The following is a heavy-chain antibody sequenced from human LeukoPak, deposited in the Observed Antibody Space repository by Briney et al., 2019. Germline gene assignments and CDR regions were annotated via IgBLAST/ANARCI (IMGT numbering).Heavy chain of an antibody. Sequence: SETLSLTCAVYGGSFSGYYWSWIRQPPGKGLEWIGEINHSGSTNYNPSLKSRVTISVDTSKNQFSLKLSSVTAADTAVYYCASEYSSSWYGIDVWGQGTTVTVPS. CDR1: GGSFSGYY. D-gene: IGHD6-13*01. CDR3: ASEYSSSWYGIDV. J-gene: IGHJ6*02. CDR2: INHSGST. V-gene: IGHV4-34*01.